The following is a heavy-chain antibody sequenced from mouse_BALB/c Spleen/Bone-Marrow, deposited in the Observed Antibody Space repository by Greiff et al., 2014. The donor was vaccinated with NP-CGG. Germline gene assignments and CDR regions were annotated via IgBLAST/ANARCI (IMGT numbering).Heavy chain of an antibody. CDR3: AREWTARAVDY. V-gene: IGHV1-54*01. J-gene: IGHJ2*01. D-gene: IGHD3-2*01. Sequence: VQLQESGAELVRPGTSVKVSCKASGYAFTNYLIEWVKQRPVQGLEWIGVINPGSGGANYNAKFKGKATLTADKSSSTAYMQISSLTSDDSAVYFCAREWTARAVDYWGQGTTLTVSS. CDR2: INPGSGGA. CDR1: GYAFTNYL.